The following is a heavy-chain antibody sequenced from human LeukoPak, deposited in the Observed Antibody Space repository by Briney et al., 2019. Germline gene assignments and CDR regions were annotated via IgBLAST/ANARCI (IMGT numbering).Heavy chain of an antibody. CDR2: IYYSGST. Sequence: PSETLSLTCTVSGGSISSSSYYWGWIRQPPGKGLEWIGSIYYSGSTYYNPSLKSRVTISVDTSKNQFSLKLSSVTAADTAVYYCARVRFGEYEGWFDPWGQGTLVTVSS. J-gene: IGHJ5*02. D-gene: IGHD3-10*01. CDR3: ARVRFGEYEGWFDP. CDR1: GGSISSSSYY. V-gene: IGHV4-39*07.